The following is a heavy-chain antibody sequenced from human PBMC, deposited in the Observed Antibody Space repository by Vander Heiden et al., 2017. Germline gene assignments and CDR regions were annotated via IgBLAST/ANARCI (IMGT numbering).Heavy chain of an antibody. CDR1: GFTPRHYA. D-gene: IGHD2-2*01. J-gene: IGHJ6*02. Sequence: EVQVVEPGGGLVQPGRSLRLACAVAGFTPRHYAIHWVRQSPGKGLEWVSGFDYNSGRVNYADSVKGRFTTSGDNAKKSLYLQMDSLRGEDTAVYYCTKDLVPGGADVWGQGTTVTVSS. V-gene: IGHV3-9*02. CDR3: TKDLVPGGADV. CDR2: FDYNSGRV.